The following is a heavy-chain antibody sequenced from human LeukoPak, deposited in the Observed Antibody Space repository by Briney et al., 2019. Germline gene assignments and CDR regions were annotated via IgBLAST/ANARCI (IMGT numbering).Heavy chain of an antibody. V-gene: IGHV1-2*02. J-gene: IGHJ4*02. CDR1: GFTFNAYY. Sequence: ASVKVSCKASGFTFNAYYIHWVRQAPGQGLEWMGWINPNSGGTNYAQKFQGRVTMTRDTSISTAYMELSRLRSDDTAVYYCATHGSGSYYLTIDYWGQGTLVTVSS. D-gene: IGHD3-10*01. CDR3: ATHGSGSYYLTIDY. CDR2: INPNSGGT.